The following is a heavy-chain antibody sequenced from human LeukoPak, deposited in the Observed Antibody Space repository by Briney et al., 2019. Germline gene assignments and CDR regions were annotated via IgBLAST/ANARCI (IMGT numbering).Heavy chain of an antibody. V-gene: IGHV3-23*01. CDR2: ISGSGGST. Sequence: GGSLRLSCAASGFTFSSYAMSWVHQAPGRGLEWVSAISGSGGSTYYADSVKGRFTISRDNSKNTLYLQMNSLRAEDTAVYYCAKGATYYDILTGYPYYFDYWGQGTLVTVSS. CDR3: AKGATYYDILTGYPYYFDY. CDR1: GFTFSSYA. D-gene: IGHD3-9*01. J-gene: IGHJ4*02.